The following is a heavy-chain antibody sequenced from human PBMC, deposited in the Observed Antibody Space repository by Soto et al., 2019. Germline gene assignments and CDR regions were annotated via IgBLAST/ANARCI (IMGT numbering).Heavy chain of an antibody. CDR1: GFTFSSYG. Sequence: GGSLKLSCAASGFTFSSYGMHWVRQPPGKGREGLPFILYDGSNKYYADSLKGRFTISRDNSKNTLYLQMNSLRAEDTAVYYCAKGLYGDLRGDAFDIWGQGTMVTVSS. J-gene: IGHJ3*02. V-gene: IGHV3-30*18. D-gene: IGHD4-17*01. CDR3: AKGLYGDLRGDAFDI. CDR2: ILYDGSNK.